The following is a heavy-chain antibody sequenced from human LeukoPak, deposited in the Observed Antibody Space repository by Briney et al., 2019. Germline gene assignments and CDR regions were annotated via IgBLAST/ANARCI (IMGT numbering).Heavy chain of an antibody. CDR1: GFTFSSYS. J-gene: IGHJ5*02. CDR2: ISSSSSYI. Sequence: GSLRLSCAASGFTFSSYSMNWVRQAPGKGLEWVSSISSSSSYIYYADSVKGRFTISRDNAKNSLYLQMNSLRAEDTAVYYCARDFSYGSGSYYDWFDPWGQGTLVTVSS. CDR3: ARDFSYGSGSYYDWFDP. V-gene: IGHV3-21*01. D-gene: IGHD3-10*01.